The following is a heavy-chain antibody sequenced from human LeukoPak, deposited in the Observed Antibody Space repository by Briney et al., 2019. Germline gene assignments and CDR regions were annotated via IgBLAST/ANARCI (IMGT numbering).Heavy chain of an antibody. J-gene: IGHJ4*02. CDR1: GFPFSGSG. CDR2: VWYDGSHQ. Sequence: PGSSLRLSCAASGFPFSGSGMHWVRQAPGKGLEWVAVVWYDGSHQYYADSVKGRFTISRDNSKNTVDLQMNSLGVEDTAVYFCAKGIGFGVVIQYYFDYWGQGTLVTVSS. V-gene: IGHV3-33*06. D-gene: IGHD3-3*01. CDR3: AKGIGFGVVIQYYFDY.